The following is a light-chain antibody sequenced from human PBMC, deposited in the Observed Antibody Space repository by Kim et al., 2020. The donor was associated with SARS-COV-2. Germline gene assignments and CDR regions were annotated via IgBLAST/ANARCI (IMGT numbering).Light chain of an antibody. Sequence: EIVMTQSPATLSVSPGERATLSCRASQNLNGFLAWYQQKPGQSPRLLIYDVSTRATATPARFSGSGSGTEFTLTISSLQSEDFAVYFCQQYNGWPLTFGGGTRVEIK. CDR3: QQYNGWPLT. CDR1: QNLNGF. CDR2: DVS. J-gene: IGKJ4*01. V-gene: IGKV3-15*01.